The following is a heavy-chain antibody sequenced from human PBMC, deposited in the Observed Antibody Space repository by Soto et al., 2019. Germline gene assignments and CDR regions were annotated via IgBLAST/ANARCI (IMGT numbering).Heavy chain of an antibody. CDR3: ARDCGSGYCSGGSCYTLSSRFDP. CDR1: GGNIIGFC. CDR2: IYYSGST. D-gene: IGHD2-15*01. J-gene: IGHJ5*02. Sequence: PFETHSLPWTVSGGNIIGFCWGWIRQPPGKGLGWIGYIYYSGSTNYNPSLKSRVTISVDTSKNQFSLKLSSVTAADTAVYYCARDCGSGYCSGGSCYTLSSRFDPWGQGTLVTVSS. V-gene: IGHV4-59*12.